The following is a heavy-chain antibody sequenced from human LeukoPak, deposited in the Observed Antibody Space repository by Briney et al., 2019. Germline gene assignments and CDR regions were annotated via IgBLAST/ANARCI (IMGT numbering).Heavy chain of an antibody. CDR1: GFTFSSYW. Sequence: GGSLRLSCAASGFTFSSYWMSWVRQAPGKGLEWVANIKQDGSEKYYVDAVKGRFTISRDNAKSSLYLQMNSLRAEDTAVYYCARVGNSGGSYWDYWGQGTLVTVSS. CDR2: IKQDGSEK. V-gene: IGHV3-7*01. J-gene: IGHJ4*02. CDR3: ARVGNSGGSYWDY. D-gene: IGHD2-15*01.